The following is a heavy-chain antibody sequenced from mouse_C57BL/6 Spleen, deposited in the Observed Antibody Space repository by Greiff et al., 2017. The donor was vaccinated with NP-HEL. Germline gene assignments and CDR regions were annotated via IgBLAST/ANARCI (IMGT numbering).Heavy chain of an antibody. CDR1: GYTFTSYW. V-gene: IGHV1-64*01. CDR2: IHPNSGST. J-gene: IGHJ3*01. Sequence: QVQLQQSGAELVKPGASVKLSCKASGYTFTSYWMHWVKQRPGQGLEWIGMIHPNSGSTNYNEKFKSKATLTVDKSSSTAYMQLSSLTSEDSAVYYCARGDSIAWFAYWGQGTLVTVSA. CDR3: ARGDSIAWFAY.